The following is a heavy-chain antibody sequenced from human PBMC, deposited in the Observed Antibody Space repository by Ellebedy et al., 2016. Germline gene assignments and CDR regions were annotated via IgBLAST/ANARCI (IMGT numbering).Heavy chain of an antibody. D-gene: IGHD4-17*01. J-gene: IGHJ6*02. CDR3: ARGIAYGGMDV. V-gene: IGHV3-21*01. Sequence: GESLKISXAASGFTFSDYSMEWVRQAPGKGLEWVSSISLTSTYIYYADSVKGRFTISRDNAEDSLYLQMNSLRAGDTAVYYCARGIAYGGMDVWGQGTTVTVSS. CDR1: GFTFSDYS. CDR2: ISLTSTYI.